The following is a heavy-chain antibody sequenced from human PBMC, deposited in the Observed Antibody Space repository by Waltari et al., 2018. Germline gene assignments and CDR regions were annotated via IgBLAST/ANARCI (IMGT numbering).Heavy chain of an antibody. D-gene: IGHD6-19*01. CDR1: GYTFTGYY. J-gene: IGHJ5*02. Sequence: QVQLVQSGAEVKKPGASVKVSCKASGYTFTGYYMHWVRQAPGQGLEWMGWINPNRGCTNYAQKFQGRVTMTRDTSISTAYMELSRLRSDDTAVYYCAGTAVAGTEWFDPWGQGTLVTVSS. CDR3: AGTAVAGTEWFDP. V-gene: IGHV1-2*02. CDR2: INPNRGCT.